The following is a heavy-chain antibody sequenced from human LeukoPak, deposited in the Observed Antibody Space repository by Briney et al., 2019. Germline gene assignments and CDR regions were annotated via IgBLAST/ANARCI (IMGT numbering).Heavy chain of an antibody. CDR1: GYTFTSYY. D-gene: IGHD2-2*01. V-gene: IGHV1-46*01. CDR3: ARAYCSSTSCYANYFDY. Sequence: EASVKVSCKASGYTFTSYYMHWVRQAPGQGLEWMGIIDPSGGSTSYAQKFQGRVTMTRDASTSTVYMELSGLRSEDTAVYYCARAYCSSTSCYANYFDYWGQGTLVTVSS. J-gene: IGHJ4*02. CDR2: IDPSGGST.